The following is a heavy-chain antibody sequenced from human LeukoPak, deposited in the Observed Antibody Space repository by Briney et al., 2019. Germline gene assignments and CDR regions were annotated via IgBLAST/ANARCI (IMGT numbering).Heavy chain of an antibody. CDR2: VGGGGAST. J-gene: IGHJ4*02. CDR1: GFTFSNYA. CDR3: AKKVGGYTAFDY. Sequence: PGGTLRLSCAASGFTFSNYAMNWVRQAPGKGLEWVSTVGGGGASTYYADSMKGRFTISRDNSKSTLYLQMNSLRVEDTAVYYCAKKVGGYTAFDYWGQGTLVTVSS. D-gene: IGHD5-12*01. V-gene: IGHV3-23*01.